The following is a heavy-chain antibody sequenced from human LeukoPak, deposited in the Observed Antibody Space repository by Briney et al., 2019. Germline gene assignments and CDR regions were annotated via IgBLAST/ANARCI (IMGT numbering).Heavy chain of an antibody. J-gene: IGHJ4*02. CDR1: GGSISSYY. CDR3: ARDRQWLADY. D-gene: IGHD6-19*01. V-gene: IGHV4-59*12. CDR2: IYYSGST. Sequence: KPSETLSLTCTVSGGSISSYYWNWIRQPPGKGLEWIGYIYYSGSTNYNPSLKSRVTISVDTSKNQFSLKLSSVTAADTAVYYCARDRQWLADYWGQGTLVTVSS.